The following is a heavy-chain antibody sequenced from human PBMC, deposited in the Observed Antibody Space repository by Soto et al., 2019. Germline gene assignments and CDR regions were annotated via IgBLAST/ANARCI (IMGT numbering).Heavy chain of an antibody. Sequence: GGSLRLSCAASGFTFSDYYMSWIRQAPGKGLEWVSYISSSGSSTYYADSVKGRFTISRDNAKNSLYLQMNSLRAEDTAVYYCAGGSDIVVVPAAKGALYFDYWGQGTLVTVSS. CDR2: ISSSGSST. CDR1: GFTFSDYY. D-gene: IGHD2-2*01. V-gene: IGHV3-11*01. CDR3: AGGSDIVVVPAAKGALYFDY. J-gene: IGHJ4*02.